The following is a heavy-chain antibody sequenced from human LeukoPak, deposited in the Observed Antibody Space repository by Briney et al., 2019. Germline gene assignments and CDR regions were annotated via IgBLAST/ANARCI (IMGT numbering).Heavy chain of an antibody. CDR1: GGSVSSYY. J-gene: IGHJ4*02. CDR2: IYYSGST. Sequence: SETLSLTCTVSGGSVSSYYWSWIRQPPGKGLEWIGSIYYSGSTYYNPSLKTRVTISEDTSKNQSSLRLSSVTAADTAVYYCARRTSYSGGYHFDYWGRGTLVTVSS. V-gene: IGHV4-59*04. D-gene: IGHD1-26*01. CDR3: ARRTSYSGGYHFDY.